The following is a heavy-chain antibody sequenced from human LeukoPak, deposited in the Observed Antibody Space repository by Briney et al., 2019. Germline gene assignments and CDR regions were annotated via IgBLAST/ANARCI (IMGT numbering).Heavy chain of an antibody. D-gene: IGHD2-15*01. CDR2: ISGSGGST. J-gene: IGHJ3*02. V-gene: IGHV3-23*01. CDR3: AKNGYCSGGSCYSLTRRDAFDI. CDR1: GFTFSSYA. Sequence: GGSLRLSRAASGFTFSSYAMSWVRQAPGKGLEWVSAISGSGGSTYYADSVKGRFTISRDNSKNTLYLQMNSLRAEDTAVYYCAKNGYCSGGSCYSLTRRDAFDIWGQGTMVTVSS.